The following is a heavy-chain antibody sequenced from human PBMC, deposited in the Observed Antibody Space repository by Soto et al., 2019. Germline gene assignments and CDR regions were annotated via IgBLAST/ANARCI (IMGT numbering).Heavy chain of an antibody. D-gene: IGHD6-19*01. Sequence: GGSLRLSCAASGLTFSSYAMSWVRQAPGKGLEWVSGISWNSGSIGYADSVKGRFTISRDDAKNSLYLQMNSLRAEDTALYYCAKDIQQWLVPSWFDPWGQGTLVTVSS. CDR2: ISWNSGSI. CDR1: GLTFSSYA. CDR3: AKDIQQWLVPSWFDP. V-gene: IGHV3-9*01. J-gene: IGHJ5*02.